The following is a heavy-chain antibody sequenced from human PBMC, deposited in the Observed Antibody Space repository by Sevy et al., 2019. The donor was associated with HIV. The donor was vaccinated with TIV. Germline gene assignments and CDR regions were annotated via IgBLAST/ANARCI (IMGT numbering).Heavy chain of an antibody. J-gene: IGHJ6*02. V-gene: IGHV1-8*01. CDR2: MNPNNGNT. Sequence: APVKVSCKAAGYSFTNFDINWVRQATGQGLEWMGWMNPNNGNTHYAQKFQGRVTMTRSSSANTAYMELSSLTSEDTAIYYCARARLDYEFWSGSYFSRAPWGYKYYAMDVWGQGTTVTVSS. D-gene: IGHD3-3*01. CDR3: ARARLDYEFWSGSYFSRAPWGYKYYAMDV. CDR1: GYSFTNFD.